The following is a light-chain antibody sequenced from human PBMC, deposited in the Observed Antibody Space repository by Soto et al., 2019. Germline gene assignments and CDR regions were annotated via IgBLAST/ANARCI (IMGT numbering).Light chain of an antibody. CDR3: CSLAGRGTFEWV. Sequence: QSALTQPASVSGSPGRSITISCTGTTTDIATYNLVSWYQQHPGKAPKLIIYEVNKRPSGVSNRFSGSKSGNTASLTISGLQAEDETDYYCCSLAGRGTFEWVFGGGTKLTVL. CDR2: EVN. CDR1: TTDIATYNL. J-gene: IGLJ3*02. V-gene: IGLV2-23*02.